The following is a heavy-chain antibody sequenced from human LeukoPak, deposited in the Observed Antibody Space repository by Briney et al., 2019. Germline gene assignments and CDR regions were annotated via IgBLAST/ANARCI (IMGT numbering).Heavy chain of an antibody. D-gene: IGHD4-17*01. CDR1: GGSISYYY. V-gene: IGHV4-59*01. J-gene: IGHJ6*02. CDR3: AREDPQTAVPEGMDV. CDR2: IYYSGTT. Sequence: SETLSLTCTVSGGSISYYYWSWIRQSPGKGLEWIGYIYYSGTTNYNPSLKSRVTISVDTSKNQFSLQLRSVTAADAAVYYCAREDPQTAVPEGMDVWGQGTTVTVSS.